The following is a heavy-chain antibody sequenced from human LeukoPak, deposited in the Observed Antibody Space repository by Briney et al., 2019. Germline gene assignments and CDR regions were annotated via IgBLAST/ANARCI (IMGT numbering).Heavy chain of an antibody. V-gene: IGHV3-23*01. CDR2: ISGSGGST. CDR1: GFTFSSYE. D-gene: IGHD3-10*01. CDR3: AKDGYYYGSGSYYEDYYMDV. Sequence: QPGGSLRLSCAASGFTFSSYEMNWVRQAPGKGLEWVSAISGSGGSTYYADSVKGRFTISRDNSKNTLYLQMNSLRAEDTAVYYCAKDGYYYGSGSYYEDYYMDVWGKGTTVTVSS. J-gene: IGHJ6*03.